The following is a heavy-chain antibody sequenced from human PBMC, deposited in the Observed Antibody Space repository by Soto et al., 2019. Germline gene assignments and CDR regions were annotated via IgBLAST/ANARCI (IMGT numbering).Heavy chain of an antibody. CDR1: AFTVSSDS. D-gene: IGHD3-10*01. J-gene: IGHJ4*02. CDR3: ASGGY. CDR2: IYSGGS. Sequence: VGSLRLSCAVSAFTVSSDSMNWVRQAPGKGLEWVSVIYSGGSMYADSVKGRFTISRDNSKSTLYLQMNSLRVEDTAIYYCASGGYWGQGTLVTVSS. V-gene: IGHV3-53*01.